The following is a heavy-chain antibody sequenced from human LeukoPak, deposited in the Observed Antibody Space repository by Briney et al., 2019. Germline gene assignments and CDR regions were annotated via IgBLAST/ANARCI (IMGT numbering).Heavy chain of an antibody. Sequence: ASVKVSCKASGYTFTSYGISWVRQAPGQGLEWMGWISAYNGNTNYAQKLQGRVTMTTDTYTSTAYMELRSLRSDDTAVYYCARGTGITFGGVIVEPFDYWGQGTLVTVSS. D-gene: IGHD3-16*02. CDR2: ISAYNGNT. CDR1: GYTFTSYG. CDR3: ARGTGITFGGVIVEPFDY. V-gene: IGHV1-18*01. J-gene: IGHJ4*02.